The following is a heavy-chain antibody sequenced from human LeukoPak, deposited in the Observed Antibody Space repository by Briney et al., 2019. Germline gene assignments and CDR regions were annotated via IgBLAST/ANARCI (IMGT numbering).Heavy chain of an antibody. CDR1: GYTFTGYY. Sequence: ASVEVSCKASGYTFTGYYIHWVRQAPGQGLEWMGWISAYNGNTNYAQKLQGRVTITADESTSTAYMELSSLRSEDTAVYYCARVTDPGQYFQHWGQGTLVTVSS. CDR2: ISAYNGNT. V-gene: IGHV1-18*04. CDR3: ARVTDPGQYFQH. J-gene: IGHJ1*01.